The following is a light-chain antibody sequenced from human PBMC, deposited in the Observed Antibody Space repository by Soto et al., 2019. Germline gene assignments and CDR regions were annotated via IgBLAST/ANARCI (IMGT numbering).Light chain of an antibody. Sequence: SYELTQPPSVSVSPGQTARITCSGDALPKQFAYWYHQKPGQAPVLVIYKDSERPSGIPERFSGSRSGTTVTLTISGVQAEDEADYYCQSADSSGTYVFGSGTKLTVL. J-gene: IGLJ1*01. CDR3: QSADSSGTYV. CDR2: KDS. CDR1: ALPKQF. V-gene: IGLV3-25*03.